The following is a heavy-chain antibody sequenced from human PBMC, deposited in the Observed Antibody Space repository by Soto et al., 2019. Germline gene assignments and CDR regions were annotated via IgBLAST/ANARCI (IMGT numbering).Heavy chain of an antibody. D-gene: IGHD4-17*01. CDR1: GGSIGSYH. J-gene: IGHJ4*02. V-gene: IGHV4-59*01. Sequence: QVLLQESGPGQVKPSATMSLTCTVSGGSIGSYHWSWVRQPPGEGLVWIAAVSYPGTTNYHPSLGRRGTISIDAPGNRFSTEITSVTAADTAMYFCARETVLPGRFDFWGQGTLVTVSS. CDR3: ARETVLPGRFDF. CDR2: VSYPGTT.